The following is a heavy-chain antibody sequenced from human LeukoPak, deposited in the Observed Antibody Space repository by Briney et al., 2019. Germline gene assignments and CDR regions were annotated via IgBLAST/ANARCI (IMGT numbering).Heavy chain of an antibody. J-gene: IGHJ4*02. D-gene: IGHD3-16*01. CDR2: IKQDGSES. CDR1: GFTFSSYW. V-gene: IGHV3-7*01. CDR3: ARLGEKADFDY. Sequence: GGSLRLSCAASGFTFSSYWMSWVRQAPGKGLEWVANIKQDGSESYYVDSVKGRFTFSRDNAKNSLYLQINSLRAEDTAVYYCARLGEKADFDYWGQGTLVTVSS.